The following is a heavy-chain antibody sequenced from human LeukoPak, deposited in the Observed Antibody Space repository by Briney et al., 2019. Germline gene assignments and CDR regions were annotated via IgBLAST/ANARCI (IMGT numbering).Heavy chain of an antibody. CDR3: AKGLYYDILTGYFDC. D-gene: IGHD3-9*01. CDR1: GFTFDDYA. V-gene: IGHV3-9*01. J-gene: IGHJ4*02. CDR2: ISWNSGSI. Sequence: GRSLRLSCAASGFTFDDYAMHWVRQAPGKGLEWVSGISWNSGSIGYADSVKGRFTISRDNAKNSLYLQMNSLRAEDTALYYCAKGLYYDILTGYFDCWGQGTLVTVSS.